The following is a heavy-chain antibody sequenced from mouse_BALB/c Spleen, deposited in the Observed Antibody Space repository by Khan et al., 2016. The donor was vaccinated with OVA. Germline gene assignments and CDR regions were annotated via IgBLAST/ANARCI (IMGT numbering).Heavy chain of an antibody. CDR2: IFPGGGYT. D-gene: IGHD3-1*01. J-gene: IGHJ2*01. CDR1: GYTFTNYW. Sequence: QVQLQQSGAELVRPGTSVKMSCKAAGYTFTNYWIGWVKQRPGHGLEWIGDIFPGGGYTNYNERFKGKATLTADTSSSTAYMQLSSLTSEDSAIYFFARRGAARATLDYFDYWGQGTTLTVSS. CDR3: ARRGAARATLDYFDY. V-gene: IGHV1-63*02.